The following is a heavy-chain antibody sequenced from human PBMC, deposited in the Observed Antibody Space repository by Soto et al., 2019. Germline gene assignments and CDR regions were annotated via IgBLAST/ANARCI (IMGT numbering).Heavy chain of an antibody. J-gene: IGHJ3*02. Sequence: GGSLRLSCAASGFTFSSYWMSWVRQAPGKGLEWVANIKQDGSEKYYVDSVKGRFTISRDKAKNSLYLQMNSLRAEDTAVYYCARDGSRAEWGYAFDIWGQGTMVTVSS. V-gene: IGHV3-7*01. CDR3: ARDGSRAEWGYAFDI. D-gene: IGHD2-8*01. CDR2: IKQDGSEK. CDR1: GFTFSSYW.